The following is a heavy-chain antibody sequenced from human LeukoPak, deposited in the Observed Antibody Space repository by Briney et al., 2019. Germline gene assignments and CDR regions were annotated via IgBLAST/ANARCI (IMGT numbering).Heavy chain of an antibody. CDR3: ARGRCSSTSCYAVGAYYYYGMDV. CDR1: GYTFTSYD. Sequence: GASVKVSCKASGYTFTSYDINWVRRATGQGLEWMGWMNPNSGNTGYAQKFQGRVTMTRNTSISTAYMELSSLRSEDTAVYYCARGRCSSTSCYAVGAYYYYGMDVWGQGTTVTVSS. D-gene: IGHD2-2*01. CDR2: MNPNSGNT. J-gene: IGHJ6*02. V-gene: IGHV1-8*01.